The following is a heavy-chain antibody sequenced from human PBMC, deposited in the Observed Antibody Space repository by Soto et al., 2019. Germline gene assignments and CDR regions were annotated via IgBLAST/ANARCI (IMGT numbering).Heavy chain of an antibody. CDR3: ARGGSGTYLLDY. D-gene: IGHD3-10*01. V-gene: IGHV3-74*01. CDR1: GFTFSSHW. Sequence: EVQPVESGGGLVQPGGSLRLSCAASGFTFSSHWLHWVRQAPGKGLVWVSRINSDGSSTNYADSVKGQLTISRDNAKNTVYLQVNSLRAEDTAVYYCARGGSGTYLLDYWGQGTLVTVSS. J-gene: IGHJ4*02. CDR2: INSDGSST.